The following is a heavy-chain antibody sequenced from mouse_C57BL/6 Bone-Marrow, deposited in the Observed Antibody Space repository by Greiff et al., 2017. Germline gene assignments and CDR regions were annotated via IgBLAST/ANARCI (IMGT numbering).Heavy chain of an antibody. CDR3: ARSLYYYGSSSYYYAMDY. Sequence: QVQLQQPGAELVRPGSSVKLSCKASGYTFTSYWMDWVKQRPGQGLEWIGNIYPSDSETHYNQKFKDKATLTVDKSSSTAYMQLSSLTSEDSAVYYCARSLYYYGSSSYYYAMDYWGQGTSVTVSS. V-gene: IGHV1-61*01. CDR2: IYPSDSET. J-gene: IGHJ4*01. D-gene: IGHD1-1*01. CDR1: GYTFTSYW.